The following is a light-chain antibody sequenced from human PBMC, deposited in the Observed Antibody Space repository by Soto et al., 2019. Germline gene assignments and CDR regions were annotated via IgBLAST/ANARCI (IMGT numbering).Light chain of an antibody. CDR1: SSDVGGYNY. CDR2: EVS. CDR3: SSYTSSSTRV. V-gene: IGLV2-14*01. Sequence: QSALTQPASVSGSPGQSITISCTGTSSDVGGYNYVSWYQQHPGKAPKLMIYEVSNRPSGVSNRFSGSKSDNTASLTISGLQAEDEADYYCSSYTSSSTRVFGGGTTVTVL. J-gene: IGLJ3*02.